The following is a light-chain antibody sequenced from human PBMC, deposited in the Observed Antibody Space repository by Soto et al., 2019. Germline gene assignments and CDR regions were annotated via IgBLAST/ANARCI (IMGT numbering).Light chain of an antibody. CDR3: QHYVNWPPT. CDR2: DTS. J-gene: IGKJ4*01. V-gene: IGKV3-15*01. CDR1: RGIGST. Sequence: EVVMTQSPATLSVSPGERATLSCRASRGIGSTLAWYQQKPGQTPRLLIYDTSTRATGVPARFIGSASGTEFTLTITSLQSEDFAVYYCQHYVNWPPTFGGGTKVDNK.